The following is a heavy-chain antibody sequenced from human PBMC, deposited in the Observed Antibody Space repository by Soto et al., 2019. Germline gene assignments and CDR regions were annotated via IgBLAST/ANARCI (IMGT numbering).Heavy chain of an antibody. CDR1: GGTFSSYA. J-gene: IGHJ4*01. CDR2: IIPIFGTA. D-gene: IGHD2-2*02. V-gene: IGHV1-69*13. Sequence: SVKVSCKASGGTFSSYAISWVRQAPGQGLEWMGGIIPIFGTANYAQKFQGRVTITADESTSTAYMELSSLRSEDTAVYYCGRLVPAAIRGGYFDYWGHGSLVTVSS. CDR3: GRLVPAAIRGGYFDY.